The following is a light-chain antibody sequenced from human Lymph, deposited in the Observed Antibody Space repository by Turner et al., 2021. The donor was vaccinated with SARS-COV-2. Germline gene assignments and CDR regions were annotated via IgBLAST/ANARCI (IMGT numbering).Light chain of an antibody. Sequence: DIQMTQSPSSLSASVGDRVTITCQASQDISNYLHWYQHKPGKAPKLLIYDASNLETGVPSRFSGSGSGTDFTFTISSLQPEDIATYYCQQYDNLPLTFGGGTKVEIK. CDR2: DAS. V-gene: IGKV1-33*01. CDR1: QDISNY. CDR3: QQYDNLPLT. J-gene: IGKJ4*01.